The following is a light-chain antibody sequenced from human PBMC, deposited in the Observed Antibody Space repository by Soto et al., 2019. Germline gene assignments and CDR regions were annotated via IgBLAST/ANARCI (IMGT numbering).Light chain of an antibody. V-gene: IGKV1-5*01. J-gene: IGKJ4*01. Sequence: DIHITHSPSTLSSSLVDRVTITCRASQSIGNWLAWYQQNPGKAPKLLIYDATSLESGVSSRFSGSGSGTEFALTISSLQADDFATYYCQQYNSYPPNFGGGTKV. CDR3: QQYNSYPPN. CDR2: DAT. CDR1: QSIGNW.